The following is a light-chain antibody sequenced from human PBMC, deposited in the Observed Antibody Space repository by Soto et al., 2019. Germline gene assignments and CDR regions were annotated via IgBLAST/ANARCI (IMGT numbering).Light chain of an antibody. CDR2: NDS. Sequence: SYELTQPPSVSVPAGQTARITCSGDALPKQFACWYQKKPGQAPVMVIYNDSERPSGIPERFSGSSSGTTVTLIISGVQAEDEADYYCQSADRSDTYWVFGGGTRLTVL. J-gene: IGLJ3*02. V-gene: IGLV3-25*02. CDR3: QSADRSDTYWV. CDR1: ALPKQF.